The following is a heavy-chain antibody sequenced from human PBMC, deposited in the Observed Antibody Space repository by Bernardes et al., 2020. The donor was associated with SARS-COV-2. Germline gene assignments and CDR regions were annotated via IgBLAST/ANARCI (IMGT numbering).Heavy chain of an antibody. CDR3: ARHHPGFLDWTSWFDP. Sequence: SESLTLSCAVSGVTFSSSTNYWGRIRPPPGMGLVWTGSSYYGGSTYDNPSLKSRVTISVDTTKNQFSLKLSSVTAADTAVYYCARHHPGFLDWTSWFDPWSQGTLVTVSS. V-gene: IGHV4-39*01. CDR1: GVTFSSSTNY. D-gene: IGHD3-3*01. CDR2: SYYGGST. J-gene: IGHJ5*02.